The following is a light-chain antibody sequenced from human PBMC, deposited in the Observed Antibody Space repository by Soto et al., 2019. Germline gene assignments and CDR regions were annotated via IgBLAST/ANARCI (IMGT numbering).Light chain of an antibody. J-gene: IGLJ1*01. CDR3: SSYTSSSPYV. Sequence: QSALTQPASVSGSPGQSITISCTGTSSDVGGYNYVSWYQHHPGKAPRLMIYEVSNRPSGVSNRFSGSKSGNTASLTISWLQAEDGADYYCSSYTSSSPYVFGTGTKLTVL. CDR2: EVS. V-gene: IGLV2-14*01. CDR1: SSDVGGYNY.